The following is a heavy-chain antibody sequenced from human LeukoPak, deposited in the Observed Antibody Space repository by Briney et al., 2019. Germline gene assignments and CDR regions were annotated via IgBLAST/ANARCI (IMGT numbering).Heavy chain of an antibody. J-gene: IGHJ4*02. D-gene: IGHD2-15*01. V-gene: IGHV4-38-2*01. CDR1: GYSINSGFY. Sequence: SETLSLTCDVSGYSINSGFYWGWIRRPPGKGLEWIASLYHSGSTYYNPSLKRRANVSVDASENQFSVKVTSVTAADTAVYYCASRVTVAAAKNFDSWGQGTLVTVSS. CDR2: LYHSGST. CDR3: ASRVTVAAAKNFDS.